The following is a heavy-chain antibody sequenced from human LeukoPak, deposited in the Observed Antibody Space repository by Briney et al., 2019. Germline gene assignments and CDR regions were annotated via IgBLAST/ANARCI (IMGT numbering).Heavy chain of an antibody. J-gene: IGHJ4*02. D-gene: IGHD6-25*01. CDR2: IYYSGST. CDR3: ARRSSRAANFDY. Sequence: SETLSLTCTVSGGSISSGSYYWSWIRQPPGKGLEWIGYIYYSGSTNYNPSLKSRVTISVDTSKNQFSLKLSSVTAADTAVYYCARRSSRAANFDYWGQGTLVTVSS. CDR1: GGSISSGSYY. V-gene: IGHV4-61*01.